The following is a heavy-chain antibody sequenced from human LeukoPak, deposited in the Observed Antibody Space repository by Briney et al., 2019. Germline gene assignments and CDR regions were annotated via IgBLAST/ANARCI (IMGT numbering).Heavy chain of an antibody. CDR3: AKHRTNWEVVFDS. D-gene: IGHD7-27*01. V-gene: IGHV3-30*18. J-gene: IGHJ4*02. CDR1: GFTFSSYG. CDR2: ISYDGSNK. Sequence: PGRSLRLSCAASGFTFSSYGMHWVRQAPGKGLEWVAVISYDGSNKYYGDSVKGRFTISRDNSKNTLYLQMNSLRAEDTAVYYCAKHRTNWEVVFDSWGQGTLVTVSS.